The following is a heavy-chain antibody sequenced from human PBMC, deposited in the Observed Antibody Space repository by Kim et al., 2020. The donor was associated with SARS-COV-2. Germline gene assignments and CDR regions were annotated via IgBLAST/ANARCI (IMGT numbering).Heavy chain of an antibody. Sequence: ASVKVSCKVSGYTLTQLSMHWVRQAPGKGLEWMGGFDPEYGETIDEQKFRDRLTVTEDTAIDTGSMELRSLTSDDTAVYFCATYASGSRYFDLWGQGSLV. V-gene: IGHV1-24*01. CDR2: FDPEYGET. CDR3: ATYASGSRYFDL. J-gene: IGHJ4*02. D-gene: IGHD3-10*01. CDR1: GYTLTQLS.